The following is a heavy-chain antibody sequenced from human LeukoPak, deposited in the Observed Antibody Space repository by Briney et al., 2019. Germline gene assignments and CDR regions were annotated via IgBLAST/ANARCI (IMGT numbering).Heavy chain of an antibody. J-gene: IGHJ6*02. CDR1: GFTFSNYG. D-gene: IGHD2-2*01. V-gene: IGHV3-33*01. CDR3: ARVLVPAATSRYYYYGMDV. Sequence: GRSLRLSCAASGFTFSNYGMHWVRQAPGKGLEWVAVTWYDGSNKYYADSVKGRFTISRDNSKNTLYLQMNSLRAKDTAVYYCARVLVPAATSRYYYYGMDVWGQGTTVTVSS. CDR2: TWYDGSNK.